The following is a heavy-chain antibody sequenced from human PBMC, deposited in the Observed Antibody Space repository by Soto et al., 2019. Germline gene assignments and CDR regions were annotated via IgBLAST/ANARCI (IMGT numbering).Heavy chain of an antibody. Sequence: GGSLRLSCAASGFTFSDYYMNWIRQAPGKGLEWVSYISSSGYTNYADSVKGRFTISRDNAKNSLYLQMNSLRVEDTAVYYCARVDHGMEQWLAIDYWGQGTLVTVSS. CDR2: ISSSGYT. CDR1: GFTFSDYY. CDR3: ARVDHGMEQWLAIDY. J-gene: IGHJ4*02. D-gene: IGHD6-19*01. V-gene: IGHV3-11*06.